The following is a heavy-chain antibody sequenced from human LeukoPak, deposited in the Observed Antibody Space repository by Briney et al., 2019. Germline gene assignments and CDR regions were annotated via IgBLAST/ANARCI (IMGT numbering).Heavy chain of an antibody. CDR2: INAGNGNT. CDR3: ARGLPGVYYYYYMDV. V-gene: IGHV1-3*03. Sequence: ASVKVSCKASGYTFTSYAMHWVRQAPGQRLEWMGWINAGNGNTKYSQEFQGRVTITRDTSASTAYMELSRLRSEDMAVYYCARGLPGVYYYYYMDVWGKGTTATVSS. CDR1: GYTFTSYA. D-gene: IGHD3-10*01. J-gene: IGHJ6*03.